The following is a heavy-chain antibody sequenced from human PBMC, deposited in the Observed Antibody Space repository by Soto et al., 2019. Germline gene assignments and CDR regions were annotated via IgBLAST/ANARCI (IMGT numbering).Heavy chain of an antibody. J-gene: IGHJ4*02. D-gene: IGHD3-16*01. V-gene: IGHV4-34*01. CDR3: ARGGGDPASTNAF. CDR2: IHSSGST. Sequence: QVQLQQWGGGLLKPSETLSLTCGLHRGSFSYFHWSWIRQPPGKGLEWIGEIHSSGSTNYNPSLRSRVTMSIDKSAMQFSLTLYSVPAAETVVYYCARGGGDPASTNAFWGQGALVTVSS. CDR1: RGSFSYFH.